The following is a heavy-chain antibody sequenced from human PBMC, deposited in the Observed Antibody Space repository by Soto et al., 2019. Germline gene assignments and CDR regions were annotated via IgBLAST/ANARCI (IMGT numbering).Heavy chain of an antibody. Sequence: SGTLSLTCAVYGGSFSYYSWDWNRIRQPPGKGLEWLGKINHSGSTIHNPFLKSRVTLSLDTSKNHFSLILTFVTAADTAFYYCARGALKYPRCSGPINGVKDVCRQGTTVTVSS. CDR2: INHSGST. CDR3: ARGALKYPRCSGPINGVKDV. CDR1: GGSFSYYSWD. V-gene: IGHV4-34*01. J-gene: IGHJ6*02. D-gene: IGHD2-15*01.